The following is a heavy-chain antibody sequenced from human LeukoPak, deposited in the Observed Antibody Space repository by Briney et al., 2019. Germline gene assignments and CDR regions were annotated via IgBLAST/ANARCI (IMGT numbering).Heavy chain of an antibody. CDR2: IIPIFGTA. D-gene: IGHD6-6*01. Sequence: SVKVSCKASGGTFSSYAISWVRQAPGQGLEWMGRIIPIFGTANYAQKFQGRVTITTDESTSTAYMELSSLRSEDTAVYYCARGPRQYSSSSGHGYYYYYYMDVWGKGTTVTVSS. CDR3: ARGPRQYSSSSGHGYYYYYYMDV. V-gene: IGHV1-69*05. CDR1: GGTFSSYA. J-gene: IGHJ6*03.